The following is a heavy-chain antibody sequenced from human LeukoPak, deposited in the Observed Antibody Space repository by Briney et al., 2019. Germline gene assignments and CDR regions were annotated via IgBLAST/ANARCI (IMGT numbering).Heavy chain of an antibody. Sequence: PGGSLRLSCAASGFTFSSYGMHWVRQAPGKGLEWVTFIRYDGSNKYYADSVKGRFTISRDNSKNTLYLQMNSLRAEDTAVYYCAKEAGIVGATTDAFDIWGQGTMVTVSS. D-gene: IGHD1-26*01. CDR2: IRYDGSNK. CDR3: AKEAGIVGATTDAFDI. J-gene: IGHJ3*02. CDR1: GFTFSSYG. V-gene: IGHV3-30*02.